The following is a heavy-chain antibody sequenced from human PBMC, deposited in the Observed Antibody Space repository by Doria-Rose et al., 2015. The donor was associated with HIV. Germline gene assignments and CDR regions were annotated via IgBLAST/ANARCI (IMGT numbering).Heavy chain of an antibody. CDR3: ARIKSSRWYHKYYFDF. V-gene: IGHV2-26*01. D-gene: IGHD6-13*01. J-gene: IGHJ4*02. CDR2: IFSDDER. CDR1: GVSLSSPGMG. Sequence: QITLKESGPVLVKPTETLTLTCTVSGVSLSSPGMGVSWIRHPPGKALEWIANIFSDDERSYKTSLKSRLTISRGTSKSQVVLTMTDMDPVDTATYYCARIKSSRWYHKYYFDFWGQGTLVIVSA.